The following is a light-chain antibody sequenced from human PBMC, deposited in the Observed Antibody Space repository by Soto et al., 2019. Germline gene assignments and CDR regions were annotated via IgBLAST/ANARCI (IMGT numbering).Light chain of an antibody. CDR2: ANS. CDR1: SSNIGAGFD. Sequence: QSVLTQPPSVSGAPGQRVTISCTGSSSNIGAGFDVHWYQQLPGTAPRLLIYANSNRPSGVPDRFSGSRSGTSASLAITGLQAEDEADYYCQSYGSSLSGPLFGGGTKLT. CDR3: QSYGSSLSGPL. V-gene: IGLV1-40*01. J-gene: IGLJ2*01.